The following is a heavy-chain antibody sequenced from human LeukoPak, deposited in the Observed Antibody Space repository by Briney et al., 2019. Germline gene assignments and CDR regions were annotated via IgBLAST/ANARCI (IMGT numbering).Heavy chain of an antibody. CDR1: GGSSSGYY. Sequence: PSETLSLTCAVYGGSSSGYYWSWIRQPPGKGLEWIGEINHSGSTNYNPSLKSRVTISVDTSKNQFSLKLSSVTAADTAVYYCARGRVLAVAAAYYFDYWGQGTLVTVSS. D-gene: IGHD6-19*01. CDR2: INHSGST. V-gene: IGHV4-34*01. J-gene: IGHJ4*02. CDR3: ARGRVLAVAAAYYFDY.